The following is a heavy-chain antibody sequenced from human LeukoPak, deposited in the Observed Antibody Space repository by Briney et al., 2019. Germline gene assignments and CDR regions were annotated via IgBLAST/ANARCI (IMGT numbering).Heavy chain of an antibody. J-gene: IGHJ4*02. V-gene: IGHV3-11*01. D-gene: IGHD3-9*01. CDR2: ISSSGSTI. Sequence: GGSLRLSCAASGFTFSDYYMSWIRQAPGKGLEWVSYISSSGSTIYYADSVKSRFTISRDNAKNSLYLQMNSLRAEDTAVYYCASSRLVTNSLDYWGQGTLVTVSS. CDR1: GFTFSDYY. CDR3: ASSRLVTNSLDY.